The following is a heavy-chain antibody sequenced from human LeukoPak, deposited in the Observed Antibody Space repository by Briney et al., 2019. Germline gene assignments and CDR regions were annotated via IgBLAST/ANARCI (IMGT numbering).Heavy chain of an antibody. CDR3: ARGGPRYSSSWYYFDY. V-gene: IGHV1-18*01. CDR2: VSAYNGHT. D-gene: IGHD6-13*01. J-gene: IGHJ4*02. Sequence: ASVKVSCKASGGTFSSYGISWVRQAPGQGLEWMGWVSAYNGHTNYAQKFQGRVTMNTDTSTSTAYMELSRLRSDDTAVYYCARGGPRYSSSWYYFDYWGQGTLVTVSS. CDR1: GGTFSSYG.